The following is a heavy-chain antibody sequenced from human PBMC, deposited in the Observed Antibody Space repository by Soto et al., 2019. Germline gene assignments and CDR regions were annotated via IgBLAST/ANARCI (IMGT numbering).Heavy chain of an antibody. D-gene: IGHD2-15*01. Sequence: ASVNFSWKASGDIFTSYAISWVRHAPGQGLQWMGRIPPMFGTTNYAQNFQHRVTITADESTTCGYWELNSVKSDDTAVYYCASTTCVAAALDFQYWGQGTPVTVAS. CDR1: GDIFTSYA. J-gene: IGHJ1*01. CDR2: IPPMFGTT. V-gene: IGHV1-69*13. CDR3: ASTTCVAAALDFQY.